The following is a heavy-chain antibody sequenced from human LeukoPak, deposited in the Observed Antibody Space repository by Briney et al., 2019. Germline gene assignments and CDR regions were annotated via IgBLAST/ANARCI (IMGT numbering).Heavy chain of an antibody. Sequence: PGGSLRLSCAASGFTFSSYEMNWVRQAPGKGLEWVSYISASGSTKYYADSVKGRFTISRDNAKNSLYLQMNSLRAEDTAVYYCAREVRMVRGVYFDYWGQGTLVIVSS. CDR2: ISASGSTK. CDR1: GFTFSSYE. J-gene: IGHJ4*02. D-gene: IGHD3-10*01. CDR3: AREVRMVRGVYFDY. V-gene: IGHV3-48*03.